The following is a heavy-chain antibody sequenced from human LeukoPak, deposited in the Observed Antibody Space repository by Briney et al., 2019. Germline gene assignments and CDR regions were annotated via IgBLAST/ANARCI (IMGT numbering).Heavy chain of an antibody. V-gene: IGHV4-34*01. Sequence: ETLSLTCAVYGGSFSGYYWSWIRQPPGKGLEWIGEINHSGSTNYNPSLKSRVTISVDTSKNQFSLKLSSVTAADTAVYYCARDHYYGSGSYGDYYYGMDVWGKGTTVTVSS. CDR3: ARDHYYGSGSYGDYYYGMDV. J-gene: IGHJ6*04. CDR2: INHSGST. D-gene: IGHD3-10*01. CDR1: GGSFSGYY.